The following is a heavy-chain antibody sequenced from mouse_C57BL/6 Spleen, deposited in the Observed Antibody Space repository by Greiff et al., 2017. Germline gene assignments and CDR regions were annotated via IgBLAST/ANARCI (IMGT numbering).Heavy chain of an antibody. CDR2: IYPGSGNT. J-gene: IGHJ2*01. V-gene: IGHV1-66*01. CDR3: ARGGTYYGNYEDY. CDR1: GYSFTSYY. D-gene: IGHD2-10*01. Sequence: QVQLKESGPELVKPGASVKISCKASGYSFTSYYIHWVKQRPGQGLEWIGWIYPGSGNTKYNEKFKGKATLTADTSSSTAYMQLSSLTSEDSAVYYCARGGTYYGNYEDYWGQGTTLTVSS.